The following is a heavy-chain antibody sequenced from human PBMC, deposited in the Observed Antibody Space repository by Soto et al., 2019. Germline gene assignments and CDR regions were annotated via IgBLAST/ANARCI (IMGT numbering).Heavy chain of an antibody. CDR2: IIPILGIT. J-gene: IGHJ6*02. V-gene: IGHV1-69*04. CDR3: ARDPSYYGMDV. Sequence: SVKVSCKASGGTFSSYTISWVRQAPGQGLEWMGRIIPILGITNYAQKFQGRVTITADKSTSTAYMELSSLRSEDTAVYYCARDPSYYGMDVWGQGTTVTVSS. CDR1: GGTFSSYT.